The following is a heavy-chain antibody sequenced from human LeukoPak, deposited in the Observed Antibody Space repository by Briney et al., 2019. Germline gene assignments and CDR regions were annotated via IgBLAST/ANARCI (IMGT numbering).Heavy chain of an antibody. Sequence: GGSLRLSCAASGFTVSSNYMSWVRQAPGKGLEWVSVIYSGGSTYYADSVKGRFTISRDNSKNTLYLQMNSLRAEDTAAYYCARQAATRYYYYYMDVWGKGTTVTVSS. CDR1: GFTVSSNY. J-gene: IGHJ6*03. CDR3: ARQAATRYYYYYMDV. V-gene: IGHV3-53*01. D-gene: IGHD2-15*01. CDR2: IYSGGST.